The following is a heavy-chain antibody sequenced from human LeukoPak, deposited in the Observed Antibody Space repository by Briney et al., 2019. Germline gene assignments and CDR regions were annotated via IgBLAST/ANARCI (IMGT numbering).Heavy chain of an antibody. Sequence: ASVKVSCKASGYNFSTYAITWVRQVPGQAPEWMGWISAFNGNPNYARKLQGRVTMTTDTSTRTAYMDVRSLRSDDTAMYYCARTVGGSSYSYPNYYFDYWGQGTLVTVSS. CDR2: ISAFNGNP. D-gene: IGHD5-18*01. V-gene: IGHV1-18*01. J-gene: IGHJ4*02. CDR3: ARTVGGSSYSYPNYYFDY. CDR1: GYNFSTYA.